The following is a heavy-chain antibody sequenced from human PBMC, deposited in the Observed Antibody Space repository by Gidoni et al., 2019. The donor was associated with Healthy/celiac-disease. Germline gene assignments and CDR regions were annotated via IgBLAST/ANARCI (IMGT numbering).Heavy chain of an antibody. Sequence: FSSYAMSWVRQAPGKGLEWVSAISGSGGSTYYADSVKGRFTISRDNSKNTLYLQMNSLRAEDTAVYYCAKAPGGSSWYYFDYWGQGTLVTVSS. CDR1: FSSYA. J-gene: IGHJ4*02. D-gene: IGHD6-13*01. V-gene: IGHV3-23*01. CDR3: AKAPGGSSWYYFDY. CDR2: ISGSGGST.